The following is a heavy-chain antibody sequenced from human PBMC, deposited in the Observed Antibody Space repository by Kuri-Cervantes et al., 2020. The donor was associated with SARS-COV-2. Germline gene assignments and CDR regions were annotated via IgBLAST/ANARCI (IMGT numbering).Heavy chain of an antibody. CDR1: GCTFRNAW. CDR2: ISSSSSYI. V-gene: IGHV3-21*04. Sequence: GESLKISCAASGCTFRNAWMNWVRQAPGKGLGWVSSISSSSSYIYYADSVKGRFTISRDNAKNSLYLQMNSLRAEDTALYDCAKDRGYYYYYGMDVWGQGTTVTVSS. CDR3: AKDRGYYYYYGMDV. J-gene: IGHJ6*02.